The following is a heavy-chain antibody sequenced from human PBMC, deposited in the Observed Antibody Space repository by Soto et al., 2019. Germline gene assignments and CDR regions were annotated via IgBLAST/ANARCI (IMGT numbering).Heavy chain of an antibody. CDR3: ATIRVRGGPLRFED. Sequence: QVQLVQSGAEVRKPRSSVKVSCKTSGGLISKYSFNWVRQAPGQGLEWMGGVVPISGSTDYAQKFQGRLTITADRSTSTVYMELSRLRSDDTANYYCATIRVRGGPLRFEDGGQGMLISVSS. D-gene: IGHD5-12*01. J-gene: IGHJ4*01. CDR2: VVPISGST. V-gene: IGHV1-69*06. CDR1: GGLISKYS.